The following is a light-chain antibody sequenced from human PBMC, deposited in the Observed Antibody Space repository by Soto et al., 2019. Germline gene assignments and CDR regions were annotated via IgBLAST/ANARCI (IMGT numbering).Light chain of an antibody. J-gene: IGLJ2*01. CDR3: GTWDSSLSAVV. CDR1: SSNIGNNY. Sequence: QSVLTQPPSVSAAPGQKVTISCSGSSSNIGNNYVSWYQQLPGTAPKLLIYDNNERPSGIPDRFSGSKSGTSVTLAITGLQTGDEADYYCGTWDSSLSAVVFGGGTKLTVL. CDR2: DNN. V-gene: IGLV1-51*01.